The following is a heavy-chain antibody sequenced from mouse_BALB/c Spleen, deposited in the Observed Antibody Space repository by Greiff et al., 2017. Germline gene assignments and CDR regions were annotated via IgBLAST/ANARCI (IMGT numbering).Heavy chain of an antibody. V-gene: IGHV5-17*02. CDR2: ISSGSSTI. J-gene: IGHJ2*01. Sequence: EVQGVESGGGLVQPGGSRKLSCAASGFTFSSFGMHWVRQAPEKGLEWVAYISSGSSTIYYADTVKGRFTISRDNPKNTLFLQMTSLRSEDTAMYYCARSDDYDLDYWGQGTTLTVSS. CDR1: GFTFSSFG. CDR3: ARSDDYDLDY. D-gene: IGHD2-4*01.